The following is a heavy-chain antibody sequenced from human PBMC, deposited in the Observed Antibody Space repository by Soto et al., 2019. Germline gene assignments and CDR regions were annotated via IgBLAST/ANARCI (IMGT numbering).Heavy chain of an antibody. D-gene: IGHD2-15*01. V-gene: IGHV4-4*07. Sequence: ETLSLTCPVSSGAINNHFWSWIRQPAGKGLEWIGHIYKSGTTTYNPSLKSRVTMSVDPPKNRFSLKLSSVTAADTDVYYCARINGGSPDFWGQGTLVTVYS. J-gene: IGHJ4*02. CDR1: SGAINNHF. CDR2: IYKSGTT. CDR3: ARINGGSPDF.